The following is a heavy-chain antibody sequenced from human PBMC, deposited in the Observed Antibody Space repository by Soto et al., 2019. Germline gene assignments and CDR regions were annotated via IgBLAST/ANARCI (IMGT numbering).Heavy chain of an antibody. CDR3: ARVATMVRGVVYYYYGVDV. Sequence: PSETLSLTCDVYGGSFSGYYWSWVRQPPGKGLEWIGEINHSGRTNYNPSFKSRVTISLDTPKNQFSLKLTSVTAADTAVYYCARVATMVRGVVYYYYGVDVWGQGTTVTVSS. D-gene: IGHD3-10*01. CDR1: GGSFSGYY. CDR2: INHSGRT. V-gene: IGHV4-34*01. J-gene: IGHJ6*02.